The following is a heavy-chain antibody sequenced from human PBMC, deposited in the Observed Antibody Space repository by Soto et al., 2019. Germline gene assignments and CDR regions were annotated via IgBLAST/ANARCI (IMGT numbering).Heavy chain of an antibody. CDR3: ARGAYYDSSGYLTFDY. V-gene: IGHV4-61*01. D-gene: IGHD3-22*01. CDR1: GGSVSSGSYY. J-gene: IGHJ4*02. CDR2: IYYSGST. Sequence: QVQLQESGPGLVKPSETLSLTCTVSGGSVSSGSYYWSWIRQPPGKGLEWIGYIYYSGSTNYNPSLKSRVTISVDTSKNQFPLKLSSVTAADTAVYYCARGAYYDSSGYLTFDYWGQGTLVTVSS.